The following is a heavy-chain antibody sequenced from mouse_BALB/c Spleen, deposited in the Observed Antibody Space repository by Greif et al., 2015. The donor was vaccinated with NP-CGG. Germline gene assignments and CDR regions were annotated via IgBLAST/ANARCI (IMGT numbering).Heavy chain of an antibody. CDR3: ARYGYDYFDY. CDR2: IYYSGTI. D-gene: IGHD2-2*01. CDR1: GISITTGNYR. V-gene: IGHV3-5*02. J-gene: IGHJ2*01. Sequence: VQLQQPGPGLVKPSQTVSLTCTVTGISITTGNYRWSWIRQFPGNKLEWIGYIYYSGTITYNPSLTSRTTITRDTSKNQFFLEMNSLTAEDTATYYCARYGYDYFDYWGQGTTLTVSS.